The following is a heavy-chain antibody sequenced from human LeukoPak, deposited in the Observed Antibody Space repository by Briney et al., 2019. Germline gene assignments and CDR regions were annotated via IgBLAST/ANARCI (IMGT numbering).Heavy chain of an antibody. CDR1: GYTFTGYY. V-gene: IGHV1-69*06. Sequence: SVKVSCKASGYTFTGYYMHWVRQAPGQGLEWMGGIIPIFGTANYAQKFQGRVTITADKSTSTAYMELSSLRSEDTAVYYCARGHSSSWASGEFDYWGQGTLVTVSS. D-gene: IGHD6-13*01. CDR3: ARGHSSSWASGEFDY. J-gene: IGHJ4*02. CDR2: IIPIFGTA.